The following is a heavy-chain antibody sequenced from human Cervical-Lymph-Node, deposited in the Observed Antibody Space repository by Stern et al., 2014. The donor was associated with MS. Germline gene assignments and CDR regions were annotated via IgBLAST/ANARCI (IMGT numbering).Heavy chain of an antibody. CDR1: GFTFSSYS. V-gene: IGHV3-48*01. Sequence: EVQLVESGGGLVQPGGSLRLSCAASGFTFSSYSMNWVRQAPGTGLEWVSYISRSVSTIYYADSVKGRFTISRDNAKNTLYLQMNNLSAEDTAVYFCARDRTGGAVAGSLDYWGQGILVTVSS. CDR2: ISRSVSTI. CDR3: ARDRTGGAVAGSLDY. D-gene: IGHD6-19*01. J-gene: IGHJ4*02.